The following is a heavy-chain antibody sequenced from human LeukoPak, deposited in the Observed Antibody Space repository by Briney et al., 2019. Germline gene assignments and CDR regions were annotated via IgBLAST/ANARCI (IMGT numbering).Heavy chain of an antibody. CDR1: GYTFTNYW. Sequence: KVSCKGSGYTFTNYWIGWVRQMPGKGLEYMGIIYPRDSDTRYSPSFEGQVTISADKSISTAYLQWSSLEASDTAMYFCARRVCSSTTCYVAFDMLGEGTIVTDSS. V-gene: IGHV5-51*01. D-gene: IGHD2-2*01. J-gene: IGHJ3*02. CDR2: IYPRDSDT. CDR3: ARRVCSSTTCYVAFDM.